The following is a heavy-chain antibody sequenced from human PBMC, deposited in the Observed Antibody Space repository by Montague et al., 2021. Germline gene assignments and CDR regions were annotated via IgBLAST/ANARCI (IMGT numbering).Heavy chain of an antibody. J-gene: IGHJ6*03. CDR2: IGDDGVET. Sequence: SLRLSCAASGFTFSSYWMSWVRQAPGKGLEWVANIGDDGVETYYVDSVKGRFTVSRDNAKSSLYLQMNSLRAEDTAVYYCGVSPRRGGMDVWGKGTTVTVFS. V-gene: IGHV3-7*01. CDR3: GVSPRRGGMDV. CDR1: GFTFSSYW.